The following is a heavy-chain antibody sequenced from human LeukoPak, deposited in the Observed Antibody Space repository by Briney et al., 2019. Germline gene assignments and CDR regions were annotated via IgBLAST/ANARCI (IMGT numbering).Heavy chain of an antibody. CDR1: GVTISSSSYY. CDR3: ASREWNFVLEFYP. Sequence: SETLSLTCNVSGVTISSSSYYWGWIRQPPGKGLEWIGSIYYSGTTYYNPSHNSRVTISVDTSNNQFSLKLSSVTAADTAVYYCASREWNFVLEFYPWGQGTLVTVSS. CDR2: IYYSGTT. V-gene: IGHV4-39*07. D-gene: IGHD1-7*01. J-gene: IGHJ5*02.